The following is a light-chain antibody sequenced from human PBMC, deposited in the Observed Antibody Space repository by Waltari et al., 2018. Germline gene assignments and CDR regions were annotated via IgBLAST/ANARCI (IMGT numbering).Light chain of an antibody. CDR2: KAS. V-gene: IGKV1-5*03. CDR3: QQYDSYPLT. Sequence: DIQMTQSPSTLSASVGDRVTITCRASQSISSWLAWYQQKPGKAPKLLISKASSLESGVPSRFIGSGSGTELTLTISSLQPDDFATYYCQQYDSYPLTFGGGTKVEIK. J-gene: IGKJ4*01. CDR1: QSISSW.